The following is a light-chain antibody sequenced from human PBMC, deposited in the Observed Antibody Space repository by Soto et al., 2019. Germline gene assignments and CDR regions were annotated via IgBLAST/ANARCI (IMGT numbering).Light chain of an antibody. CDR2: DVS. J-gene: IGLJ1*01. Sequence: QSVLTQPASVSGSPGQSIAISCTGTSSDVGGYSYVSWYQQQPGKAPKLVISDVSNRPSGVSDRFSGSKSGNTASLTISGLQTEDEADYYCASYTTSSTGVFGTGTKLTVL. CDR3: ASYTTSSTGV. V-gene: IGLV2-14*01. CDR1: SSDVGGYSY.